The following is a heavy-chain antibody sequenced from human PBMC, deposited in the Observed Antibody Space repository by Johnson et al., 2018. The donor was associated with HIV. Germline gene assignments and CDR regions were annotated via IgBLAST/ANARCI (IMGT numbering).Heavy chain of an antibody. CDR1: GFTFSDYY. CDR2: ISSSGSTI. V-gene: IGHV3-11*04. D-gene: IGHD3-3*01. J-gene: IGHJ3*02. Sequence: QVKLVESGGGLVEPGRSLRLSCTTSGFTFSDYYMSWIRQAPGKGLEWLSYISSSGSTIYYADSVKGRFTISRDNAKNSLYLQMNSLRAEDTAVYNCARDPSREEWLLGAFDIWGQGTMVTVSS. CDR3: ARDPSREEWLLGAFDI.